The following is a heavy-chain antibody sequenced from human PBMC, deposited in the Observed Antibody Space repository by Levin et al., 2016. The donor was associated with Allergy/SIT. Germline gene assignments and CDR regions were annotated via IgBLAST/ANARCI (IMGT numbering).Heavy chain of an antibody. D-gene: IGHD1-26*01. CDR1: ELPVTTNY. V-gene: IGHV3-53*01. Sequence: GESLKISCVVSELPVTTNYMSWVRQAPGKGLEWVSVLYNDDTTYYADSVRGRFTISRDTFNNTLLLQMNSLRTEDTAVYYCVGRVGNYWGQGTLVTVSS. J-gene: IGHJ4*02. CDR2: LYNDDTT. CDR3: VGRVGNY.